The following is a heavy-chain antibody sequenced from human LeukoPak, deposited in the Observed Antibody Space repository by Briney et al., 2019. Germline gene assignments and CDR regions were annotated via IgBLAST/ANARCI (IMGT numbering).Heavy chain of an antibody. V-gene: IGHV3-30*18. Sequence: PGGSLRLSCAASGFTFSSYGMHWVRQAPGKGLEWVAVISYDGSNKYYADSVKGRFTISRDNSKNTLYLQMNSLRAEDTAVYYCAKLFAGVAPDYWGQGTLVTVSS. CDR3: AKLFAGVAPDY. CDR1: GFTFSSYG. CDR2: ISYDGSNK. J-gene: IGHJ4*02. D-gene: IGHD3-3*01.